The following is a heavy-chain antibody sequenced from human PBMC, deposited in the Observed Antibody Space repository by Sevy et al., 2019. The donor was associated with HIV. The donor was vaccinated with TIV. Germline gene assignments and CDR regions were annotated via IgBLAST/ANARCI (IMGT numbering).Heavy chain of an antibody. V-gene: IGHV3-64*01. Sequence: GGSLRLSCAASGFSFSSYALHWVRQAPGKGLEYVSAISSNGGSTYYAYSVKGRFTISRDNSKNTLYLQMGSLRAEDMAVYYCAREGVGGYSYSLDYWGQGTLVTVSS. CDR1: GFSFSSYA. J-gene: IGHJ4*02. CDR3: AREGVGGYSYSLDY. D-gene: IGHD5-18*01. CDR2: ISSNGGST.